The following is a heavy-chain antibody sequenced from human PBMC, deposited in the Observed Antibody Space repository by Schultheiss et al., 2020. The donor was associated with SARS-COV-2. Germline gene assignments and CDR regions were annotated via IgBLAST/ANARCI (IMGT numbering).Heavy chain of an antibody. J-gene: IGHJ5*02. CDR2: INHSGST. CDR3: ARITRVTRARYNWFDP. Sequence: SQTLSLTCVVYGGSFSGYYWSWIRQPPGKGLEWIGEINHSGSTNYNPSLKSRVTISVDTSKNQFSLKLSSVTAADTAVYYCARITRVTRARYNWFDPWGQGTLVTVSS. V-gene: IGHV4-34*01. CDR1: GGSFSGYY. D-gene: IGHD1-20*01.